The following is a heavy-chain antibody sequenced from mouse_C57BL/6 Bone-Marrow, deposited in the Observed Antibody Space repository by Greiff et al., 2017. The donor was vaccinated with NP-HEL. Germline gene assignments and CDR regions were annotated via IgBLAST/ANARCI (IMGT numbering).Heavy chain of an antibody. D-gene: IGHD3-3*01. Sequence: VQLHQSGPELVKPGASVKISCKASGYTFTDYYMNWVKQSHGKSLEWIGDINPNNGGTSYNQKFKGKATLTVDKSSSTAYMELRSLTSEDSAVYYCARRRAPMDYWGQGTSVTVSS. J-gene: IGHJ4*01. CDR3: ARRRAPMDY. V-gene: IGHV1-26*01. CDR2: INPNNGGT. CDR1: GYTFTDYY.